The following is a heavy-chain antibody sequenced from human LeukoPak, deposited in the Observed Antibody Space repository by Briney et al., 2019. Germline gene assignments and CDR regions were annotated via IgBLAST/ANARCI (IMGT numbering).Heavy chain of an antibody. CDR2: INPNSGGT. D-gene: IGHD6-19*01. J-gene: IGHJ4*02. CDR1: GYTFTGYY. V-gene: IGHV1-2*06. CDR3: ARVKAVAGAYYFDY. Sequence: ASVKVSCKASGYTFTGYYMHWVRLAPGQGLEWMGRINPNSGGTNYAQKFQGRVTMTRDTSISTAYMELSRLRSDDTAVYYCARVKAVAGAYYFDYWGQGTLVTVSS.